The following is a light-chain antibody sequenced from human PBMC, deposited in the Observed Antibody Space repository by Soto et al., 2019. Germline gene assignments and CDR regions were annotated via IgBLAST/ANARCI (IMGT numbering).Light chain of an antibody. CDR3: QSYDSSLSGSV. J-gene: IGLJ3*02. CDR1: SSNIGAGYD. CDR2: GNS. V-gene: IGLV1-40*01. Sequence: QPVLTQPPSVSGAPGQRVTISCTGSSSNIGAGYDVHWYQQLPGTAPKLLIYGNSNRPSGVPDRFSGSKSGTSASLAITGLQAEEEADYYCQSYDSSLSGSVFGGGTKSPS.